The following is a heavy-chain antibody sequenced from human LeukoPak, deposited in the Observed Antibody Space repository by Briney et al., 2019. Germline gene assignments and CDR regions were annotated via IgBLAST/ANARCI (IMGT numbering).Heavy chain of an antibody. CDR1: GFTFSSYG. V-gene: IGHV3-33*06. Sequence: PGGSLRLSCAASGFTFSSYGMHWVRQAPGKGLEWVAVIWYDGSNKYYADSVKGRFTISRDNSKKTLYLQMNSLRAEDTAVYYCAKGYCSGGSCYTPAGLDYWGQGTLVTVSS. D-gene: IGHD2-15*01. J-gene: IGHJ4*02. CDR3: AKGYCSGGSCYTPAGLDY. CDR2: IWYDGSNK.